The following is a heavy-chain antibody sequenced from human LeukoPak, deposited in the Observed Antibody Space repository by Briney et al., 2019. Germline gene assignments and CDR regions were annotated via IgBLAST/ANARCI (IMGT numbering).Heavy chain of an antibody. J-gene: IGHJ6*03. Sequence: PSETLSLTCTVSGGSISSGSYYWSCIRQPAGKGLECIGRIYTSGSTNYNPSLKSRVTISVDTSKNQFSLKLSSVTAADTAVYYCARALTAVYYYYMDVWGKGTTVTVSS. D-gene: IGHD6-25*01. CDR3: ARALTAVYYYYMDV. CDR2: IYTSGST. CDR1: GGSISSGSYY. V-gene: IGHV4-61*02.